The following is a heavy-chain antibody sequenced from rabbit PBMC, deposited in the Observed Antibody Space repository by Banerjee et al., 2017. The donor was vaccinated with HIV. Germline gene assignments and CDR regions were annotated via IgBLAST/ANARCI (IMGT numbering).Heavy chain of an antibody. CDR3: ARGRSGWNAPYYFHL. CDR1: GFDFSSYY. V-gene: IGHV1S45*01. Sequence: QEQLKESGGGLVQPGGSLTLSCKVSGFDFSSYYMCWVRQAPGKGLEWIGCIGIGSTNTFYASWAKGRFTISKTSSTTVTLQMTSLTAADTATYFCARGRSGWNAPYYFHLWGPGTLVTVS. J-gene: IGHJ4*01. CDR2: IGIGSTNT. D-gene: IGHD4-1*01.